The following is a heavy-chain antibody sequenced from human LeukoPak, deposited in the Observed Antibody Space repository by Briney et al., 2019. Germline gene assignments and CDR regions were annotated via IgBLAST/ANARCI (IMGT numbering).Heavy chain of an antibody. CDR2: INPNSGGT. V-gene: IGHV1-2*02. D-gene: IGHD6-6*01. Sequence: ASVKVSYKASGYTFTGYYMHWVRQAPGQGLEWMGWINPNSGGTNYAQKFQGRVTMTRDTSISTAYMELSRLRSDDTAGYYCARDSVPSSGFDPWGQGTLVTVST. CDR3: ARDSVPSSGFDP. J-gene: IGHJ5*02. CDR1: GYTFTGYY.